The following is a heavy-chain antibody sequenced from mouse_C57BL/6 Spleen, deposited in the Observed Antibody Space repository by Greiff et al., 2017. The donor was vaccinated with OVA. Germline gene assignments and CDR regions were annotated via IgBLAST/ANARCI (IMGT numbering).Heavy chain of an antibody. V-gene: IGHV1-15*01. Sequence: QVQLQQSGAELVRPGASVTLSCKASGYTFTDYEMHWVKQTPVHGLEWIGAIDPETGGTAYNQKFKGKAILTADKSSSTAYMELRSLTSEDSAVYYCTRESNYPAWFAYWGQGTLVTVSA. CDR1: GYTFTDYE. J-gene: IGHJ3*01. CDR2: IDPETGGT. D-gene: IGHD2-5*01. CDR3: TRESNYPAWFAY.